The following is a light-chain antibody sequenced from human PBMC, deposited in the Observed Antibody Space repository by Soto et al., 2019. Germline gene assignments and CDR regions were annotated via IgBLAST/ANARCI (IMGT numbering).Light chain of an antibody. V-gene: IGKV1-5*01. Sequence: DIHITHSPSTLSSSLVDRVTITCRASQSISSWLAWYQQKPGKAPKLLIYDASSLESGVPSRFSGSGSGTDFTLTISRLEPDDFAVYYCQRYGGPSWTFGQGTKVDIK. CDR1: QSISSW. J-gene: IGKJ1*01. CDR3: QRYGGPSWT. CDR2: DAS.